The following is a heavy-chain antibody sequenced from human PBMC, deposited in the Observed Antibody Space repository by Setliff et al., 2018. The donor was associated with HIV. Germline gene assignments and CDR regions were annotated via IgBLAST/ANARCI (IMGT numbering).Heavy chain of an antibody. CDR2: INAGNGNT. V-gene: IGHV1-3*01. D-gene: IGHD3-10*01. Sequence: GASVKVSCKASGYTLTNYAIHWVRQAPGQRLEFMGWINAGNGNTKYSQRFQGRVTITIDTSASTAYMELSSLRSEDTAVYYCASGKGVRGVIITGGLDVWGKGTTVTVSS. J-gene: IGHJ6*04. CDR1: GYTLTNYA. CDR3: ASGKGVRGVIITGGLDV.